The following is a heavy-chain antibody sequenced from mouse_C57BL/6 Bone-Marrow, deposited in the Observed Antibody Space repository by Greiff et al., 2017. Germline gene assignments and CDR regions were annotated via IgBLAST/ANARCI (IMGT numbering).Heavy chain of an antibody. CDR2: ISDGGSYT. D-gene: IGHD1-1*01. CDR1: GFTFSSYA. Sequence: EVMLVESGGGLVKPGGSLKLSCAASGFTFSSYAMSWVRQTPEKRLEWVATISDGGSYTYYPDNVQGRFTISRDNAKNNLYLQMSHLKSEDTAMYYCARDRDYYGSSYVYAMDYWGQGTSVTVSS. CDR3: ARDRDYYGSSYVYAMDY. J-gene: IGHJ4*01. V-gene: IGHV5-4*01.